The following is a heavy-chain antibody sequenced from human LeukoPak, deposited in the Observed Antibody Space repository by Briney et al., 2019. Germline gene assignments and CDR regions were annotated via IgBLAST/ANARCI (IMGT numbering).Heavy chain of an antibody. D-gene: IGHD3-22*01. Sequence: PGGSLRLSCAASGFTVSSNYMSWVRQAPGKGLEWVSVIYSGGSTYYADSVKGRFTISRDNSRNTLYLQMNSLRAEDTAVYYCARVWGYYDSSGYSQRYFDYWGQGTLVTVSS. V-gene: IGHV3-66*01. CDR1: GFTVSSNY. J-gene: IGHJ4*02. CDR2: IYSGGST. CDR3: ARVWGYYDSSGYSQRYFDY.